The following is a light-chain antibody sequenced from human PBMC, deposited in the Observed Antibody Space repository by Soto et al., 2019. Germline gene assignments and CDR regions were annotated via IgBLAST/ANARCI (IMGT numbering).Light chain of an antibody. Sequence: EIVLTQSPGTLSLSPGERATLSCRASQSVSNFYLAWYQQKPGQSPRLLISGASSRAAGIPDRFSGGGSGTAFTLTISRLEPEDFAVYYCQQCARSPWTFGQGTKVEIK. J-gene: IGKJ1*01. CDR3: QQCARSPWT. CDR2: GAS. CDR1: QSVSNFY. V-gene: IGKV3-20*01.